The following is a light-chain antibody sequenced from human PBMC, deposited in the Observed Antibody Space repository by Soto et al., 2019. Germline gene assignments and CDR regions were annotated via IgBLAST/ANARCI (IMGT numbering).Light chain of an antibody. V-gene: IGKV3-11*01. J-gene: IGKJ1*01. CDR1: QSVSSY. CDR3: QQRGNWPWT. CDR2: DAS. Sequence: EIVLTQSPATLSLSPGERATLSCRASQSVSSYLAWYQQKPGQAPRLLIYDASNKATGIPARFSGSGSGTDVTLTISSLEPEDFEVYYCQQRGNWPWTFGQGTKVEIK.